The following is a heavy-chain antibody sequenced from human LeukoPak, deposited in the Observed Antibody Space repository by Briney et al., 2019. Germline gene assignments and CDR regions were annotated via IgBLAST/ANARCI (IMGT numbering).Heavy chain of an antibody. CDR1: GYTFTNYY. Sequence: ASVKVSCKASGYTFTNYYIHWVRQAPGQGLEWMGIINPSGGSTNYAQKFQGRVTMTRDTSISTAYMELSRLRSDDTAVYYCARDSSGLDYWGQGTLVTVSS. V-gene: IGHV1-2*02. J-gene: IGHJ4*02. CDR3: ARDSSGLDY. CDR2: INPSGGST. D-gene: IGHD6-6*01.